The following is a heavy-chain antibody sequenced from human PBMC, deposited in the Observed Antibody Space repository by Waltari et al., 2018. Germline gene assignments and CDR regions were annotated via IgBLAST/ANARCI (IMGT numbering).Heavy chain of an antibody. J-gene: IGHJ6*02. Sequence: QVTLRESGPALVKPTQTLTLTCTFSGFSLSTSGMCVSWIRQPPGKALEWLALIDWDDDKYYSTSLKTMLTISKDTSKNQVVLTMTNMDPVDTATYYCARIAVVTAGYYYGMDVWGQGTTVTVSS. CDR3: ARIAVVTAGYYYGMDV. D-gene: IGHD2-21*02. V-gene: IGHV2-70*01. CDR2: IDWDDDK. CDR1: GFSLSTSGMC.